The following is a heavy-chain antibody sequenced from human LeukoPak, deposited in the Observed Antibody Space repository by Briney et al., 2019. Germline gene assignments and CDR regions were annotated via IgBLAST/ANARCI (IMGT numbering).Heavy chain of an antibody. D-gene: IGHD6-13*01. J-gene: IGHJ4*02. CDR1: GGSISSGSYY. CDR2: IYTSGST. Sequence: SETLSLTCTVSGGSISSGSYYWSWIRQPAGKGLEWIGRIYTSGSTYYNPSLKSRVTISVDTSKNQFSLKLSSVTAADTAVYYCARHNRIWAVAAAGGDYFDYWGQGTLVTVSS. V-gene: IGHV4-61*02. CDR3: ARHNRIWAVAAAGGDYFDY.